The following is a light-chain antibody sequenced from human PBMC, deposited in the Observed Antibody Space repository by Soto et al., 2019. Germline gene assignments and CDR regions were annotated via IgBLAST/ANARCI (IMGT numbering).Light chain of an antibody. Sequence: DIQMTQSPSTLSASVGDRVTITCRASQSISSWLAWYQQKPGKAPKLLIYDASSLESGVPSRFSGSGSVPEFTLTISSLQPDDFATYYCQQYNSYPWTFGQGTKVEIK. V-gene: IGKV1-5*01. CDR1: QSISSW. CDR3: QQYNSYPWT. CDR2: DAS. J-gene: IGKJ1*01.